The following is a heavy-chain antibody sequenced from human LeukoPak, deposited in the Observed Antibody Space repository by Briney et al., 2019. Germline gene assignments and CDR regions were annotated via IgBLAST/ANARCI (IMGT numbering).Heavy chain of an antibody. CDR2: IYYSGST. J-gene: IGHJ4*02. CDR3: ARLIAVAVYIDY. CDR1: GGSISSSSYY. D-gene: IGHD6-19*01. Sequence: SETLSLTCTVSGGSISSSSYYWGWIRQPPGKGLEWTGSIYYSGSTYYNPSLKSRVTISVDTSKNQFSLKLSSVTAADTAVYYCARLIAVAVYIDYWGQGTLVTVSS. V-gene: IGHV4-39*07.